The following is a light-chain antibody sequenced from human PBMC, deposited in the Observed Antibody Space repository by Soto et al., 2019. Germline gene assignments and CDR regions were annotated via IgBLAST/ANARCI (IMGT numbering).Light chain of an antibody. V-gene: IGKV3-20*01. CDR2: GAS. CDR1: QSVSSSY. Sequence: EIVLTQSPGTLSLSPGERATLTCRASQSVSSSYLAWYQQTPGQAPRLLIYGASSRTTGIPDRFSGSGSVTDFTLTISRLEPEDFAVYYCQQYGSSPPFTFGPGTKVEIK. J-gene: IGKJ3*01. CDR3: QQYGSSPPFT.